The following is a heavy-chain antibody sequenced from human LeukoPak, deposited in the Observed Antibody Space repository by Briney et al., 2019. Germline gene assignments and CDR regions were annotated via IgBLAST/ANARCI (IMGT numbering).Heavy chain of an antibody. D-gene: IGHD3-22*01. Sequence: GSLTLSCAASGFTFSSYAMSWVRQAPGKGLEWVSAISGSGGSTYYADSVKGRFTISRDNSKNTVDVQMNSLRSEDSALYYCAKGGQYDSDSFFDFWGQGTLVTVSS. CDR2: ISGSGGST. V-gene: IGHV3-23*01. CDR1: GFTFSSYA. CDR3: AKGGQYDSDSFFDF. J-gene: IGHJ4*02.